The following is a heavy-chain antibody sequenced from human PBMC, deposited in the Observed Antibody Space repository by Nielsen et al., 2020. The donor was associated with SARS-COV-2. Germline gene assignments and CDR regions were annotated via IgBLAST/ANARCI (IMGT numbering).Heavy chain of an antibody. J-gene: IGHJ6*02. V-gene: IGHV4-59*01. CDR1: GGSISSYY. Sequence: SETLSLTCTVSGGSISSYYWSWIRQPPGKGLEWIGYIYYSGSTNYNPSLKSRVTISVDTSKNQFSLKLSSVTAADTAVYYCARDIGGMDVWGQGTTVTSP. CDR2: IYYSGST. CDR3: ARDIGGMDV. D-gene: IGHD2-15*01.